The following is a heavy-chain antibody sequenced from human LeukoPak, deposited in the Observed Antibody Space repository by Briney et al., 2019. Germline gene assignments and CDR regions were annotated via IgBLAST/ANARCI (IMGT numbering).Heavy chain of an antibody. CDR2: IYYSGST. D-gene: IGHD3-22*01. J-gene: IGHJ1*01. Sequence: SETLSLTCTVSGGSISSYYWSWIRQPPGKGLEWIGYIYYSGSTNYNPSLKSRVTISVDTSKNQFSLKLSSVIAADTAMYYCARVEAYDSSGYYRAEYFQHWGQGTLVTVSS. CDR1: GGSISSYY. V-gene: IGHV4-59*01. CDR3: ARVEAYDSSGYYRAEYFQH.